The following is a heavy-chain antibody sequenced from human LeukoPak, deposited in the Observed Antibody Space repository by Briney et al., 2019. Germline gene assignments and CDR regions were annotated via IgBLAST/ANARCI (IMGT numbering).Heavy chain of an antibody. D-gene: IGHD1-20*01. CDR2: ISYDGGNK. Sequence: QPGGSLRLSCAASGFTFSGYGMHWVRQAPGKGLEWVAVISYDGGNKYYADSVKGRFTISRDNSKNTLYLQMNSLRAEDTAVYYCAKDVKYNWNYIDYWGQGTLVTVSS. V-gene: IGHV3-30*18. CDR3: AKDVKYNWNYIDY. CDR1: GFTFSGYG. J-gene: IGHJ4*02.